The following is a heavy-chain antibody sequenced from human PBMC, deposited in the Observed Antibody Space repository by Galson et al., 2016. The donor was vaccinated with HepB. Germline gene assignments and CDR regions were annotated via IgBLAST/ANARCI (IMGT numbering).Heavy chain of an antibody. CDR3: TKQVAEGGLGDT. J-gene: IGHJ5*02. V-gene: IGHV3-30*18. CDR2: LSYNGLNQ. D-gene: IGHD2-15*01. CDR1: GFVFSNYG. Sequence: SLRLSCAASGFVFSNYGMHWVRQAPGKGLEWVAGLSYNGLNQHYPDSLMGRFTVFRDNSKSIMYLQMDSLRPDDTAVYYCTKQVAEGGLGDTWGQGTVVTVSS.